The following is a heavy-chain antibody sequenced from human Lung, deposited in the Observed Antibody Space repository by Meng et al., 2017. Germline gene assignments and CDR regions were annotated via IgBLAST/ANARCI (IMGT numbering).Heavy chain of an antibody. Sequence: QGQLQESGPGLVQPSQTLALTCPVSGGSISSSNYYWSWIRQPPGKGLEWSGHIYNSGSTYYNPSLKSRITISVDTSKNQFSLKLSSVTAADTAVYYCARGQKGYFDLWGRGTLVTVSS. V-gene: IGHV4-30-4*01. J-gene: IGHJ2*01. CDR1: GGSISSSNYY. CDR3: ARGQKGYFDL. CDR2: IYNSGST.